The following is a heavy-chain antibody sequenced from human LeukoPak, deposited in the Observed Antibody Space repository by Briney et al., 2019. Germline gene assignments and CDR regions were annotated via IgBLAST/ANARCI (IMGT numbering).Heavy chain of an antibody. J-gene: IGHJ4*02. CDR3: ARPRVAGSFDY. V-gene: IGHV1-18*01. Sequence: CMGWISVYNANTNYPQKLQGRVTMTTDTSTTTAYMELRSLRSDDTAVYYCARPRVAGSFDYWGQGTLVTVSS. D-gene: IGHD6-19*01. CDR2: ISVYNANT.